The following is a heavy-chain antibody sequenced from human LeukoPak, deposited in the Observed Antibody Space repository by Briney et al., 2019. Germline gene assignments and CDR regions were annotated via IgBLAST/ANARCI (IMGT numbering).Heavy chain of an antibody. CDR3: AKDITTDPFVGYFDL. CDR2: ISWNSGSI. D-gene: IGHD3-22*01. CDR1: GFTFSSYA. J-gene: IGHJ2*01. V-gene: IGHV3-9*01. Sequence: GGSLRLSCAASGFTFSSYAMSWVRQAPGKGLEWVSGISWNSGSIGYADSVKGRFTISRDNAKNSLYLQMNSLRAEDTALYYCAKDITTDPFVGYFDLWGRGTLVTVSS.